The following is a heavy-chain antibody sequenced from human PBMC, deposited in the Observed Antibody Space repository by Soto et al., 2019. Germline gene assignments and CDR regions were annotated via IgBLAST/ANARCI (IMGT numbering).Heavy chain of an antibody. J-gene: IGHJ6*03. CDR2: INHSGST. Sequence: SETLSLTCAVYGGSFSGYYWSWIRQPPGKGLEWFGEINHSGSTNYNPSLKSRVTISVDTSKNQFSLKLSSVTAADTAVYYCARGRTGTVVVPAAIHYYYMDVWGKGTTVTVSS. D-gene: IGHD2-2*01. V-gene: IGHV4-34*01. CDR1: GGSFSGYY. CDR3: ARGRTGTVVVPAAIHYYYMDV.